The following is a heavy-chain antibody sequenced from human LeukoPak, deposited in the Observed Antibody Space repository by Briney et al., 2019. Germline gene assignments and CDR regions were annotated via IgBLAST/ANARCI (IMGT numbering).Heavy chain of an antibody. CDR1: GFTFSSSW. Sequence: GGSLRLSCAASGFTFSSSWMNWVRQAPGKGLEWVANIRQDGSDKYYVDSVKGRFTISRDNAKNSLYLQMNSLRAEDAAVYYCARGYGVSIHFDYWGQGTLVTVSS. D-gene: IGHD4-17*01. CDR2: IRQDGSDK. V-gene: IGHV3-7*04. J-gene: IGHJ4*02. CDR3: ARGYGVSIHFDY.